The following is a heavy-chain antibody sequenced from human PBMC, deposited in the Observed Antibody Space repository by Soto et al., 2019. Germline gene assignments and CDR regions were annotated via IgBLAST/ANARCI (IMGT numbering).Heavy chain of an antibody. CDR2: IYPGDSDT. CDR1: GYSFTNYG. D-gene: IGHD4-17*01. Sequence: PLQNPWKGSGYSFTNYGIGWVRKKPGKGLEWMGIIYPGDSDTRYSPSFQGQVTISADKSISTAYLQWSSLKASDTAMYYCARHGLQPTTTVWTSGTYYYGMDVWGQGTTVTVSS. V-gene: IGHV5-51*01. J-gene: IGHJ6*02. CDR3: ARHGLQPTTTVWTSGTYYYGMDV.